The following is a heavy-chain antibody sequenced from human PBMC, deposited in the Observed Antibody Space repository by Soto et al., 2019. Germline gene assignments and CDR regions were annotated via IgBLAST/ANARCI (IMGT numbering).Heavy chain of an antibody. V-gene: IGHV1-18*01. Sequence: QVQLVQSGAEVKKPGASVRVSYKASGYTFRNFGYSWLRQAPGQRPEWMGWIAAYNGDTNFAPSLRGRLTMTTDTSTTTVYMELNSLPSDDTAVYYCARDRGTYFDYWGQGTLVTVSS. J-gene: IGHJ4*02. CDR3: ARDRGTYFDY. CDR2: IAAYNGDT. CDR1: GYTFRNFG.